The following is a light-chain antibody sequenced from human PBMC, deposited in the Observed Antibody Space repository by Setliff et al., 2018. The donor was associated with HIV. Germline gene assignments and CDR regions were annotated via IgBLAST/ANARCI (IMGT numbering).Light chain of an antibody. Sequence: QSVLTQPASVSGSPGQSITISCTGTSSDIGSYDLVSWFQQHPGKAPKAIIYEVTKRPSGVSNRFSGSKSGNTASLTISGLQAEDESDYYCVSYTKSSTYVFGSGTKVTVL. J-gene: IGLJ1*01. V-gene: IGLV2-14*02. CDR3: VSYTKSSTYV. CDR2: EVT. CDR1: SSDIGSYDL.